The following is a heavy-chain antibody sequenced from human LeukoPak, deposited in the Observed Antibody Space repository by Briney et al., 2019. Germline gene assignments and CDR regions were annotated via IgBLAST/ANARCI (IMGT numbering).Heavy chain of an antibody. J-gene: IGHJ4*02. CDR1: GYTFTSYG. D-gene: IGHD2-2*01. V-gene: IGHV1-18*01. Sequence: GASVKVSCKASGYTFTSYGISWVRQAPGQGLEWMGWISAYNGNTNYAQKLQGRVTMTTDTSTSTVYMELSSLRSEDTAVYYCASTGGRGSSSTSSDYWGQGTLVTVFS. CDR2: ISAYNGNT. CDR3: ASTGGRGSSSTSSDY.